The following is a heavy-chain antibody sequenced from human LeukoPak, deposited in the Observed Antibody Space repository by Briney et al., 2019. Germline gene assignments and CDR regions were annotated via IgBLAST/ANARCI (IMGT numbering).Heavy chain of an antibody. CDR2: IGGRSSTT. Sequence: GGSLRLSCAASGLTFSDYNMNWVRQAPGQGLEWVSHIGGRSSTTYYADSVKGRFTISRDNAKNSLYLQMNGLRGEDTAVYYCARDRVYYMDVWGKGTTVTVSS. CDR1: GLTFSDYN. J-gene: IGHJ6*03. CDR3: ARDRVYYMDV. V-gene: IGHV3-48*01.